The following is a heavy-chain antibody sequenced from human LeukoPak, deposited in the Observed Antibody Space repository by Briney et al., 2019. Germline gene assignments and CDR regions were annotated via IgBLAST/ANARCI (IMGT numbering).Heavy chain of an antibody. Sequence: GGSLRHSCAASGFTFSSYGMHWVRQAPGKGLEWVAFIRYDGSNKYYADSVKGRFTISRDNSKNTLYLQMNSLRAEDTAVYYCAKDFHVPAAIDDNYWGQGTLVTVSS. CDR3: AKDFHVPAAIDDNY. J-gene: IGHJ4*02. CDR1: GFTFSSYG. V-gene: IGHV3-30*02. D-gene: IGHD2-2*02. CDR2: IRYDGSNK.